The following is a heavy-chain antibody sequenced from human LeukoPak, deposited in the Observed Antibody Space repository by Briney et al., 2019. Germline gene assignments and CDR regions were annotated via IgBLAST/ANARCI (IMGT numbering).Heavy chain of an antibody. V-gene: IGHV3-21*01. D-gene: IGHD2-2*01. CDR1: GFTFRDYT. CDR3: AREVLIVVEPAANTIDY. CDR2: ISKSGTYI. Sequence: GGSLRLSCAASGFTFRDYTMNWVRQAPGKGLEWVSAISKSGTYIKYADSVKGRFTVSRDNAKNSLFLQMNSLRVEDTAVYFCAREVLIVVEPAANTIDYWGQGARVTVSS. J-gene: IGHJ4*02.